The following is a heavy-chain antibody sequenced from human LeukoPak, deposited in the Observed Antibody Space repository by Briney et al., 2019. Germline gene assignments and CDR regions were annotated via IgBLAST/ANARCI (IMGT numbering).Heavy chain of an antibody. CDR2: IKSKTDGGTT. CDR3: TTDDGGDYSNGGYFDY. D-gene: IGHD4-11*01. J-gene: IGHJ4*02. Sequence: GGSLRLSCAASGFTFSNSWMTWVRQVPGKGLEWVGRIKSKTDGGTTDYAAPVKGRFTISRDDSYNTLYLQMNSLKTEDTAVYYCTTDDGGDYSNGGYFDYWGQGTLVTVSS. CDR1: GFTFSNSW. V-gene: IGHV3-15*01.